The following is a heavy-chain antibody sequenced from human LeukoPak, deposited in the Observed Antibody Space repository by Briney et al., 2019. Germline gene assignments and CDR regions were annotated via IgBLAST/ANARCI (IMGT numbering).Heavy chain of an antibody. CDR3: ARDASGSYYDY. CDR1: GFTFSTYW. J-gene: IGHJ4*02. D-gene: IGHD1-26*01. Sequence: EPGGSLRLSCAASGFTFSTYWMTWVRQAPGKGLEWVANINQDGSEKYYVDSVKGRFTISRDNAKNSLYLQTDSLRAEDTAMYYCARDASGSYYDYWGQGTLATVSS. V-gene: IGHV3-7*01. CDR2: INQDGSEK.